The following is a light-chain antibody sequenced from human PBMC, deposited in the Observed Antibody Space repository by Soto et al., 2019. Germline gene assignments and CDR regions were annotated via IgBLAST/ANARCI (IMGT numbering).Light chain of an antibody. V-gene: IGKV3-15*01. Sequence: IMLTQSPGTLSVSPGERASLSCRASQSLSSNVAWYQQKPGQAPRLLIYNILTRATGIPARLSGSGSGTAFTLTISRLQSEDFALYFCQHYSNWPPRYSFGQGTKVDIK. CDR1: QSLSSN. CDR2: NIL. CDR3: QHYSNWPPRYS. J-gene: IGKJ2*01.